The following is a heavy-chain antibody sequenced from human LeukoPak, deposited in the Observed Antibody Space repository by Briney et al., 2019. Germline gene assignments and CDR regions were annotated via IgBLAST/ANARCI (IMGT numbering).Heavy chain of an antibody. V-gene: IGHV3-74*01. CDR2: VSSDGSST. Sequence: PGGSLRLSCVASGFTFSSHWMHWVRRAPGKGLVWVSRVSSDGSSTRYADSVQGRFTIPRGNAKNTLYLQLNSLRAGDTAVYYCARGGSPPEALGDAFDIWGQGTMVTVSS. J-gene: IGHJ3*02. D-gene: IGHD1-26*01. CDR1: GFTFSSHW. CDR3: ARGGSPPEALGDAFDI.